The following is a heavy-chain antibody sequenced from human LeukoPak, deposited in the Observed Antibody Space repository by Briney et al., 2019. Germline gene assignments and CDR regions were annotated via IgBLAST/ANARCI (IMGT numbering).Heavy chain of an antibody. Sequence: GGSLRLSCAASGFTVSSNYMSWVRQAPGKGLEWVSVIYSGGSTYYADSVKGRFTISRDNAKNSLYLQMSSLRAENSAMYYCATYRHLPYWGQGILVTVSS. J-gene: IGHJ4*02. V-gene: IGHV3-53*01. CDR3: ATYRHLPY. D-gene: IGHD2-2*02. CDR2: IYSGGST. CDR1: GFTVSSNY.